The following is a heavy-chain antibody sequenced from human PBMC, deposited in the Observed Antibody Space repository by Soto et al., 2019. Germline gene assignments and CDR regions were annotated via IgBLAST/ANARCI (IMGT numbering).Heavy chain of an antibody. Sequence: GSLRLSCAASGFTFSSYAMSWVRQAPGKGLEWVSAISGSGGSTYYADSVKGRFTISRDNSKNTLYLQMNSLRAEDTDVYYCAKGGTQTIFGVVIREKYYFDYWGQGTLVTVSS. CDR1: GFTFSSYA. V-gene: IGHV3-23*01. J-gene: IGHJ4*02. CDR2: ISGSGGST. CDR3: AKGGTQTIFGVVIREKYYFDY. D-gene: IGHD3-3*01.